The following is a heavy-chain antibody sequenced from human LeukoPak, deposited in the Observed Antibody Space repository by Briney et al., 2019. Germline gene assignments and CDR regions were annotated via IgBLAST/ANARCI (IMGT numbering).Heavy chain of an antibody. CDR3: ARVVGATPDY. CDR2: IKQDGSEK. J-gene: IGHJ4*02. D-gene: IGHD1-26*01. V-gene: IGHV3-7*03. CDR1: GFTFSSCW. Sequence: GGSLRLSCAASGFTFSSCWMSWVCQAPGKGLEWVANIKQDGSEKYYVDSVKGRFTISRDNAKNSLFLQMNSLRAEDTAVYYCARVVGATPDYWGQGTLVTVSS.